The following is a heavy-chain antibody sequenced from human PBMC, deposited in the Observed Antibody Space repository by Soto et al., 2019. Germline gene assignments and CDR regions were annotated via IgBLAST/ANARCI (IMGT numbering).Heavy chain of an antibody. D-gene: IGHD3-3*01. CDR2: ISAYNGNT. J-gene: IGHJ4*02. CDR3: ARVKSRSGDFWSGYYNSDFDY. Sequence: GASVKVSCKASGYTFTSYGISWVRQAPGQGLEWMGWISAYNGNTNYAQKLQGRVTMTTDTSTSTAYMELRGLRSDDTAVYYCARVKSRSGDFWSGYYNSDFDYWGQGTLVTVSS. CDR1: GYTFTSYG. V-gene: IGHV1-18*01.